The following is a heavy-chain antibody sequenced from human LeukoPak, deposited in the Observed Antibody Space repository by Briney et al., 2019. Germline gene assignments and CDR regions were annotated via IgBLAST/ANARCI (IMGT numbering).Heavy chain of an antibody. D-gene: IGHD3-22*01. V-gene: IGHV3-23*01. J-gene: IGHJ4*02. CDR1: GFTFSSYA. CDR3: EKSSGYYYDSSGYVPFDY. CDR2: ISGSGGST. Sequence: GGSLRLSCAASGFTFSSYAMSWVRQARGKGLEWVSDISGSGGSTYYADSVKSRFTIFRDNSKNTLYLQMNSLRADDTAVYYCEKSSGYYYDSSGYVPFDYWGQGTLVTVSS.